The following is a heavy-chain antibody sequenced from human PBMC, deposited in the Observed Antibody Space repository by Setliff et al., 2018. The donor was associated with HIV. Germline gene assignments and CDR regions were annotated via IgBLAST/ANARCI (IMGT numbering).Heavy chain of an antibody. CDR3: ATSFCTSGVCYNDDAFDV. CDR2: IHDSGST. D-gene: IGHD2-8*01. Sequence: LSLTCAISGDSIRSNYWNWVRQPPGKGLEWMGYIHDSGSTKYNPSLKSRVTLSVDLSKNQVSLTLSSVSAADTAVYYCATSFCTSGVCYNDDAFDVWGQGTMVTVSS. CDR1: GDSIRSNY. J-gene: IGHJ3*01. V-gene: IGHV4-59*01.